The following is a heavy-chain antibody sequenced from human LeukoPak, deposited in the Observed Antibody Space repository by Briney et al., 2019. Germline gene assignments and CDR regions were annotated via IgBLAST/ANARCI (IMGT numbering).Heavy chain of an antibody. D-gene: IGHD3-9*01. J-gene: IGHJ4*02. CDR1: GYTFTGYY. Sequence: ASVKVSCKASGYTFTGYYTHWVRQAPGQGLEWMGWINPNSGGTNYAQKLQGRVTMTTDTSTSTAYMELRSLRSDDTAVYYCARDYDILTGYYTQPDYWGQGTLVTVSS. V-gene: IGHV1-2*02. CDR2: INPNSGGT. CDR3: ARDYDILTGYYTQPDY.